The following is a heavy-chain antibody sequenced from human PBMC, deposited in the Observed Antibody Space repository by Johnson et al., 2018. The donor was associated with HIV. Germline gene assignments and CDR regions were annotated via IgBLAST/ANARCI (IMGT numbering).Heavy chain of an antibody. Sequence: QMLLVESGGGLVQPGGSLRLSCAASGFTVSSNEMSWVRQAPGKGLEWVAFIRYDGSNKYYADSVKGRFTISRDNSKNTLYLQMNSLRAEDTAVYYCAKAVAARPQGNDGAVDIWGQGTMVTVSS. CDR3: AKAVAARPQGNDGAVDI. D-gene: IGHD6-6*01. V-gene: IGHV3-30*02. CDR2: IRYDGSNK. CDR1: GFTVSSNE. J-gene: IGHJ3*02.